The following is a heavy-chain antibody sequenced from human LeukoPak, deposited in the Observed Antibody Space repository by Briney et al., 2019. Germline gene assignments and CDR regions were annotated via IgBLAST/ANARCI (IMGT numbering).Heavy chain of an antibody. CDR1: GFFFSTHG. CDR3: ANSGGSWRLDD. Sequence: GGSLRLSCVGSGFFFSTHGMAWVRQAPGKGLEFVSSISGDSYDIYYQDSVKGRFTISRDNSKNTLYLQMSSLRVEDTALYYCANSGGSWRLDDWGQGTLVAVSS. D-gene: IGHD6-13*01. J-gene: IGHJ4*02. V-gene: IGHV3-23*01. CDR2: ISGDSYDI.